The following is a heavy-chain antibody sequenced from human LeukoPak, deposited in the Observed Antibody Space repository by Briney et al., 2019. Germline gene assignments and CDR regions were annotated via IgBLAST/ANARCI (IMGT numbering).Heavy chain of an antibody. V-gene: IGHV3-74*01. CDR1: EFTFSSYW. Sequence: GGSLRLSCAASEFTFSSYWMHWVRQAPGKGLVWVSRINSDGSSTSYADSVKGRFTISRDNAKNTLYLQMNSLRAEDTAVYYCAREPDDSSGYCFDYWGQGTLVTVSS. D-gene: IGHD3-22*01. CDR2: INSDGSST. J-gene: IGHJ4*02. CDR3: AREPDDSSGYCFDY.